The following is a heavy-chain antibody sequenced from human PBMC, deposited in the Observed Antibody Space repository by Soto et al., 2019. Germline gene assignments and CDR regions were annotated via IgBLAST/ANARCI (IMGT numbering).Heavy chain of an antibody. CDR1: GFTFSSYW. CDR2: INSDGSST. V-gene: IGHV3-74*01. D-gene: IGHD3-22*01. CDR3: ARGDSSGYYYFDY. Sequence: GGSLRLSCAASGFTFSSYWMHWVRQAPGKGLVWVSRINSDGSSTSYADSVKGRFTISRDNAKNTLYLQMNSLRAEDTAVYYCARGDSSGYYYFDYWGQGTLVTVSS. J-gene: IGHJ4*02.